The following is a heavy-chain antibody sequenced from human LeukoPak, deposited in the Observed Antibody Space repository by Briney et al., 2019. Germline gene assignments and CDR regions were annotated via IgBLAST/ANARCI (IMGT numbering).Heavy chain of an antibody. D-gene: IGHD1-7*01. J-gene: IGHJ6*03. CDR2: INWNGGST. Sequence: GGSLRLSCAASGFTFDDYGMSRVRQAPGKGLEWVSGINWNGGSTGYADSVKGRFTISRDNAKNSLYLQMNSLRAEDTAVYYCARESITGTTYYYYYYMDVWGKGTTVTVSS. CDR3: ARESITGTTYYYYYYMDV. V-gene: IGHV3-20*04. CDR1: GFTFDDYG.